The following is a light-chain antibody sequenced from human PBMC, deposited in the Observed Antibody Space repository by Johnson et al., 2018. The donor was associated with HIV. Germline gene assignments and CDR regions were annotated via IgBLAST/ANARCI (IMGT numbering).Light chain of an antibody. V-gene: IGLV1-51*02. CDR1: SSNIGNNY. J-gene: IGLJ1*01. CDR3: GTWDDSLSALYV. CDR2: ESN. Sequence: QSVLTQPPSVSAAPGQKVTISCSGSSSNIGNNYVSWYQQLSGTAPKLLIYESNKRPSGIPDRFSGSKSGTSATLGITGLQTGDEADYYCGTWDDSLSALYVFGTGTKVTVL.